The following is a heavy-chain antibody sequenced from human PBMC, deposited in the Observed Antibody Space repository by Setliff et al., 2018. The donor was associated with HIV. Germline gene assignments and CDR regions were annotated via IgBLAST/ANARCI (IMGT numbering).Heavy chain of an antibody. CDR1: GFTFSTYR. J-gene: IGHJ4*02. CDR2: ISNTGGLV. CDR3: VRGPPGITVVIDY. D-gene: IGHD3-10*01. V-gene: IGHV3-21*01. Sequence: PGGSLRLSCVASGFTFSTYRMNWVRQAPGKGLEWVSSISNTGGLVYYADSVKGRFTISRDNAKMYLQMDGLRAEDTALYYCVRGPPGITVVIDYWGQGTLVTVSS.